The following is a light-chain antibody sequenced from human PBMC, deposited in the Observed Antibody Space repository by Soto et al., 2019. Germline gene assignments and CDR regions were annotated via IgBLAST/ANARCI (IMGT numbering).Light chain of an antibody. CDR2: NDN. Sequence: QSALTQPPSASGTPGQRVTISCSGSRSNIGSNAVSWYQQLPGTAPKLLIYNDNQRPSGVPDRFSASKSGTSASLAISGLQSEDEADYYCPAWDDSLNARGVFGGGTKLTVL. CDR3: PAWDDSLNARGV. V-gene: IGLV1-44*01. CDR1: RSNIGSNA. J-gene: IGLJ3*02.